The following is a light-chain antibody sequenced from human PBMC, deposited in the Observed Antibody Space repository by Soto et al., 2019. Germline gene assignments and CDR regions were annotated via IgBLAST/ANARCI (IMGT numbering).Light chain of an antibody. V-gene: IGKV3-20*01. CDR3: QQYGSSPFT. CDR2: GAS. Sequence: PGERATLSCRASQRVSSSYLAWYQQKPGQTPRLLFYGASSRATGIPDRFSGSGSGTDFTLTISRLGPEDFAVYYCQQYGSSPFTFGPGTKVDIK. CDR1: QRVSSSY. J-gene: IGKJ3*01.